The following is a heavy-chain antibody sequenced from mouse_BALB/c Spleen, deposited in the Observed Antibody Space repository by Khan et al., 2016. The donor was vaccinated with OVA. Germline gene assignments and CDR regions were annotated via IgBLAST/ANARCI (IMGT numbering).Heavy chain of an antibody. Sequence: QVQLQQPGPELVKPGASVKMSCKASGYTFTDYHLSWVKQRTGQGLEWIGEIYPGSGYTYYNEKFKGKATLTSDKSSNTAYIQLNSLTSEDSAVYFCARAGYGGFAYWGQGTLVTVSA. J-gene: IGHJ3*01. CDR1: GYTFTDYH. D-gene: IGHD3-2*02. V-gene: IGHV1-81*01. CDR2: IYPGSGYT. CDR3: ARAGYGGFAY.